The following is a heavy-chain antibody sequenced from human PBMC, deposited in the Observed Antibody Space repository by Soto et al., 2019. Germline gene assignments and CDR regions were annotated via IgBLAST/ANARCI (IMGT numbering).Heavy chain of an antibody. CDR1: GLAVSGKKY. Sequence: GGSLRLSCAAFGLAVSGKKYVAWVRQAPGKGLEWVSALYDVDGSFYADSVKGRFTTSSDSSKTTVYLQMNGLRPDDTAVYYCASWHEREHAYDVWGQGTTVTVSS. J-gene: IGHJ3*01. V-gene: IGHV3-53*01. CDR3: ASWHEREHAYDV. D-gene: IGHD1-1*01. CDR2: LYDVDGS.